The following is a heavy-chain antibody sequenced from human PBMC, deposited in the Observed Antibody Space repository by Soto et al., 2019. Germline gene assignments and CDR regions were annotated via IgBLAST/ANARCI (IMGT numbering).Heavy chain of an antibody. D-gene: IGHD3-3*01. V-gene: IGHV5-51*01. J-gene: IGHJ4*02. CDR1: GYNFAGYW. CDR2: IYSSDSDT. Sequence: GEALKISCKGSGYNFAGYWIAWVRQMPGKGLELMGIIYSSDSDTRYRPSFQGQVAILANKSISSAYLQWSSLRASDTAMYYCARGGVSTRTFDYWRQGTPVTVSS. CDR3: ARGGVSTRTFDY.